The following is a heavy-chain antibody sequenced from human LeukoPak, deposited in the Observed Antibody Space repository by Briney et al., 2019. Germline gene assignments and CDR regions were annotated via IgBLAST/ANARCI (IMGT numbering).Heavy chain of an antibody. Sequence: PGGSLRLSCTASGFTFGTSWMHWVRQTPGKGLEWVSAISGSGGSTYYADSVKGRFTISRDNAKNTLYLQMNSLRAEDTAVYYCAKDRRSINYWGQGTLVTVSS. CDR1: GFTFGTSW. CDR3: AKDRRSINY. CDR2: ISGSGGST. V-gene: IGHV3-23*01. J-gene: IGHJ4*02. D-gene: IGHD6-6*01.